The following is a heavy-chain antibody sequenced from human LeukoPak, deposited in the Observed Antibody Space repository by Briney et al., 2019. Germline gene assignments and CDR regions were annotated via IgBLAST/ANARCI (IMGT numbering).Heavy chain of an antibody. Sequence: GGSLRLTCAASAFTFSSYARSWVRQAPGQGLVGCSAISGSGGSKPYADSVKGRFTISRDNSKNTLYLQMNSLRAEDTAVSYCAKDGGYVDDYYGSGSYYRVGYYYYYGMDVWGQGTTVTVSS. CDR2: ISGSGGSK. D-gene: IGHD3-10*01. CDR1: AFTFSSYA. CDR3: AKDGGYVDDYYGSGSYYRVGYYYYYGMDV. J-gene: IGHJ6*02. V-gene: IGHV3-23*01.